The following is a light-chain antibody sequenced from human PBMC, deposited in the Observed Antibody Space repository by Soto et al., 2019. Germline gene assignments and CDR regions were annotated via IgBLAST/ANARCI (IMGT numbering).Light chain of an antibody. CDR1: NSNIGAIYD. V-gene: IGLV1-40*01. J-gene: IGLJ1*01. CDR3: QSYDSSLSGYV. CDR2: GNI. Sequence: QSVLTQPPSVSGAPGQRVTISCTGSNSNIGAIYDVHWYQQLPGTAPKLLIYGNINRPSGVPDRFSGSKSGTSASLAITGLQAEDEADYYCQSYDSSLSGYVFGTGTKLTV.